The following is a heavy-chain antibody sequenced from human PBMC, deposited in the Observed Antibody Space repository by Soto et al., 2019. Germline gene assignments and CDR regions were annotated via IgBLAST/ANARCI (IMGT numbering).Heavy chain of an antibody. J-gene: IGHJ1*01. CDR2: IYLTGTT. CDR3: ARTGNSDGFLGFFQE. D-gene: IGHD5-18*01. CDR1: GASISSGDYF. Sequence: SETLSLTCTVSGASISSGDYFWIWVRQPRGKGLEWIGYIYLTGTTYYNPSLQSRVDMSVDLSKKQFSLRLSSVTAADTAVYYCARTGNSDGFLGFFQEWGQGKLVTVSS. V-gene: IGHV4-30-4*01.